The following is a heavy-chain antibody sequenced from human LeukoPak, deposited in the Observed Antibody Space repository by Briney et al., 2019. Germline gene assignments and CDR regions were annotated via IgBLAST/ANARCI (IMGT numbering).Heavy chain of an antibody. CDR2: INHSGST. V-gene: IGHV4-34*01. Sequence: PSETLSLTCAVYGGSFSGYYWSWIRQPPGKGLEWIGEINHSGSTNYNPSLKSRVTISVDTSKNQFSLKLSSVTAADTAVYYCARGGIAGHWYFDLWGHGTLSLSPQ. CDR1: GGSFSGYY. D-gene: IGHD6-13*01. J-gene: IGHJ2*01. CDR3: ARGGIAGHWYFDL.